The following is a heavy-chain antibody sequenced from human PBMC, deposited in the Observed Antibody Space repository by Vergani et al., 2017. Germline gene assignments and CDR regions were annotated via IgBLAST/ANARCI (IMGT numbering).Heavy chain of an antibody. V-gene: IGHV3-20*04. J-gene: IGHJ4*02. Sequence: EVHLVESGGRVVRPGGSLRLSCIASGFKFDDYGMNWVRHVPGKGLEWVAGVNWNGVGSAYADSVRGRFIISRDNAKNSLFLQMNSLRVEDTALYYCATIDSSGYYPSYNVPDYWGQGTQVTVSS. CDR3: ATIDSSGYYPSYNVPDY. CDR1: GFKFDDYG. CDR2: VNWNGVGS. D-gene: IGHD3-22*01.